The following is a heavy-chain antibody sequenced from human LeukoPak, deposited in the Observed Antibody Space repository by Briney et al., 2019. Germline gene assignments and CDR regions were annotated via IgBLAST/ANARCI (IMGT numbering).Heavy chain of an antibody. CDR1: GGSISSSNW. D-gene: IGHD7-27*01. CDR3: ARDSLGLNWFDP. Sequence: SETLSLTCAVSGGSISSSNWWSWVRQPPGKGLEWIGEIYHSGSTNYNPSLKSRVTISVDTSKNQFSLKLSSVTAADTAVYYCARDSLGLNWFDPWGQGTLVTVSS. J-gene: IGHJ5*02. V-gene: IGHV4-4*02. CDR2: IYHSGST.